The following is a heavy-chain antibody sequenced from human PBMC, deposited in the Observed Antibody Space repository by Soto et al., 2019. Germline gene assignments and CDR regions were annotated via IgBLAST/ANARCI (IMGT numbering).Heavy chain of an antibody. CDR1: GFTFSSYW. CDR3: ASSSSSSWYRLDY. D-gene: IGHD6-13*01. J-gene: IGHJ4*02. CDR2: INSDGSST. V-gene: IGHV3-74*01. Sequence: PGGSLRLSCAASGFTFSSYWMHWVRQAPGKGQVWVSRINSDGSSTTYADSVKGRFTISRDNAKNTLYLQMNSLRAEDTSVYYCASSSSSSWYRLDYWGQGTLVTVSS.